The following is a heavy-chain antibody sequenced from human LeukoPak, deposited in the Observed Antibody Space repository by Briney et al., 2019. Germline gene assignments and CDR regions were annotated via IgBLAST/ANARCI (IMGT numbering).Heavy chain of an antibody. Sequence: SETLSLTCTVSGGSISSSRYYWGWIRQPPGKGLEWIGSIYYSGSTYYNPSLKSRVTISVDTSKNQFSLKLSSVTAADTAVYYCARLSIAVAGVYDYWGQGTLVTVSS. V-gene: IGHV4-39*01. J-gene: IGHJ4*02. CDR3: ARLSIAVAGVYDY. CDR1: GGSISSSRYY. D-gene: IGHD6-19*01. CDR2: IYYSGST.